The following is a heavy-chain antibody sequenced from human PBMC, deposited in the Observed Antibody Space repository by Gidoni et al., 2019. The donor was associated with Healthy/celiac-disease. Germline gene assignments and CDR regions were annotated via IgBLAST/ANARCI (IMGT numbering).Heavy chain of an antibody. Sequence: QVQLQESGPGLVKPSETLSLTCTVSGRSISSYYWSLIRQPPGKGLEWIGYFYYSGSTNYNPSLKSRVTISVDTSKNQFSLKLSSVTAADTAVYYCARQLSIAAEAGWFDPWGQGTLVTVSS. D-gene: IGHD6-25*01. J-gene: IGHJ5*02. CDR1: GRSISSYY. CDR2: FYYSGST. V-gene: IGHV4-59*01. CDR3: ARQLSIAAEAGWFDP.